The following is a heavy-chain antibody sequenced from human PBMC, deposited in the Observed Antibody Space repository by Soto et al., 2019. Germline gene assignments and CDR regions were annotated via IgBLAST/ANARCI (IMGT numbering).Heavy chain of an antibody. J-gene: IGHJ4*02. D-gene: IGHD2-15*01. V-gene: IGHV1-69*12. CDR3: ARESRYCSGGSCYFLPGIDY. CDR2: IIPTFGTA. CDR1: GGTFSSYA. Sequence: QVQLVQSGAGGKKPGSSVKASCKASGGTFSSYAISWLRQAPGQGLDWRGGIIPTFGTANSAQKFQGRVTIRADESTSTAYMELSSLRSEDTAVYYCARESRYCSGGSCYFLPGIDYWGQGTLVTVSS.